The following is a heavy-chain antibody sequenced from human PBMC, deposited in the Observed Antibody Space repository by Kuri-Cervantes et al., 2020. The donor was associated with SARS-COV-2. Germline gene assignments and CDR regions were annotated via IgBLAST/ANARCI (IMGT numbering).Heavy chain of an antibody. CDR3: ARDPLDYSSSWYELDY. CDR2: IWYDGSNK. J-gene: IGHJ4*02. D-gene: IGHD6-13*01. V-gene: IGHV3-33*08. CDR1: GFIFSSYG. Sequence: GESLKISCAASGFIFSSYGMHWVRQAPGKGLEWVAVIWYDGSNKYYADSVKGRFTISRDNSKNTLYLQMNSLRAEDTAVYYCARDPLDYSSSWYELDYWGQGNLVNVSS.